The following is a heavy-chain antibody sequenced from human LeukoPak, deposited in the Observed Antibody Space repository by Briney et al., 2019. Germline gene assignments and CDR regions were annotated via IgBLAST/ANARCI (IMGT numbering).Heavy chain of an antibody. CDR2: IYPGDSDT. Sequence: HGESLKISCKGSGYSFTNYWIGWVRQMPGKGLEWMVIIYPGDSDTRYIPSFQGQVTISADKSISTAYLQWSSLKASDTAMYYCARHLSDITSSPNYWGPGTLVTVSS. V-gene: IGHV5-51*01. J-gene: IGHJ4*02. CDR1: GYSFTNYW. D-gene: IGHD2-2*01. CDR3: ARHLSDITSSPNY.